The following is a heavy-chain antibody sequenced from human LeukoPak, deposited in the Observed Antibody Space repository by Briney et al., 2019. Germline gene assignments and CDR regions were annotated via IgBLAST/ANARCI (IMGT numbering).Heavy chain of an antibody. Sequence: PGGSLRLSCAASGFTFSSHWMIWVRQAPGKGLEWVANIKPDGSEKYYVDPVRGRFTISRDNAKNSLYLQMNSLRAEDTAVYYCGVGRYNYGYDYWGQGTLVTVSS. CDR1: GFTFSSHW. CDR2: IKPDGSEK. J-gene: IGHJ4*02. D-gene: IGHD5-18*01. V-gene: IGHV3-7*01. CDR3: GVGRYNYGYDY.